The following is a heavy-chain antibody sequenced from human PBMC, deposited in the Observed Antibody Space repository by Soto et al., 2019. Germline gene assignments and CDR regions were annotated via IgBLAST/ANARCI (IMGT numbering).Heavy chain of an antibody. V-gene: IGHV4-39*07. D-gene: IGHD2-15*01. CDR3: ARVADCSGGRCYFSVDY. CDR1: GGSISSSSYY. Sequence: SETLSLTCTVSGGSISSSSYYWGWIRQPPGKGLEWIGSISYSGATYYNPSLKSRVTISVDTSKNQFSLKLSSVTAADTAVYYCARVADCSGGRCYFSVDYWGQGTLVTVSS. CDR2: ISYSGAT. J-gene: IGHJ4*02.